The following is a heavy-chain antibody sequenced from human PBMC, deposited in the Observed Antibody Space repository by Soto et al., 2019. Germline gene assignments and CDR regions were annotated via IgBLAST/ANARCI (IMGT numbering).Heavy chain of an antibody. V-gene: IGHV2-5*02. CDR1: GFSLTSGVG. J-gene: IGHJ4*02. CDR2: IYWDDDK. Sequence: QSTLKESGPTLVRPPQTLTLTCTFSGFSLTSGVGVGWIRQPTGKALEWLALIYWDDDKRYSPSLKNRLTITKDTSKTQVVLTMTNVGPVDTATYFCAHIDPEIVTVGGHGGFDYWGQGTLVTVSS. D-gene: IGHD5-12*01. CDR3: AHIDPEIVTVGGHGGFDY.